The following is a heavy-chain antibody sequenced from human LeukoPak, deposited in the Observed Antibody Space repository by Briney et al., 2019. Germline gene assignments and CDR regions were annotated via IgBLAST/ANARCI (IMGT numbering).Heavy chain of an antibody. Sequence: SETLSLTCGVYGGSLSDYYWSWIRQPPGKGLEWIGEINHSGSTNYNPSLKSRVTISEDTSKNQFSLKLDSVTAADTAVYYCAREGTIRIDYWGQGTLVTVSS. V-gene: IGHV4-34*01. J-gene: IGHJ4*02. CDR2: INHSGST. CDR1: GGSLSDYY. CDR3: AREGTIRIDY. D-gene: IGHD3-9*01.